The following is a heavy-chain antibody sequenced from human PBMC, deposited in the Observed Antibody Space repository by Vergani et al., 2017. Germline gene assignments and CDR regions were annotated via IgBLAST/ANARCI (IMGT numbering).Heavy chain of an antibody. V-gene: IGHV1-18*01. D-gene: IGHD2-2*01. CDR1: GYTFTSYG. Sequence: QVQLVQSGAEVKKPGASVKVSCKASGYTFTSYGISWVRQAPGQGLEWMGWISAYNGNQNYEQKLQGRVTMTTDTSTSTAYMELRSLRSDDTAVYYCARDPPRVVVPAATPYYYYGMDVWGQGTTVTVSS. J-gene: IGHJ6*02. CDR3: ARDPPRVVVPAATPYYYYGMDV. CDR2: ISAYNGNQ.